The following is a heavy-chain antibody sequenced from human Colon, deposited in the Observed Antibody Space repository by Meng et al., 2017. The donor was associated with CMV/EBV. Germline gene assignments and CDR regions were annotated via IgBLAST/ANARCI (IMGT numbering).Heavy chain of an antibody. D-gene: IGHD3-22*01. CDR2: ISSSSSYI. Sequence: GESLKISCAASGFVFSTSAMSWVRQAPGKGLEWVSSISSSSSYIYYADSVKGRFTISRDNAKNSLYLQMNSLRAEDTAVYYCASQRVVTAERGEATDYWGQGTLVTVSS. J-gene: IGHJ4*02. V-gene: IGHV3-21*01. CDR1: GFVFSTSA. CDR3: ASQRVVTAERGEATDY.